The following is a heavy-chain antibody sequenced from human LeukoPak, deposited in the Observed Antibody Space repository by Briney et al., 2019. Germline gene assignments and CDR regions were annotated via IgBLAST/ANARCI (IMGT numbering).Heavy chain of an antibody. D-gene: IGHD3-10*01. Sequence: ASVKVSCKASGYTFTGYYIHWVRQAPGQGLEWMGWINVKSGGTKYAQKFQGRVTMTRDTSTSTAYMELRSLRSDDTAVYYCARDKRLWFGELGSIDYWGQGTLVTVSS. V-gene: IGHV1-2*02. CDR2: INVKSGGT. CDR3: ARDKRLWFGELGSIDY. J-gene: IGHJ4*02. CDR1: GYTFTGYY.